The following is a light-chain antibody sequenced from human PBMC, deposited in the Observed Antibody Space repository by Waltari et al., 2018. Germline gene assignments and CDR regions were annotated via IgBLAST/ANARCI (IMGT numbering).Light chain of an antibody. CDR2: EVS. V-gene: IGLV2-14*01. Sequence: QSALTQPASVSGSPGQSITISCTGTSNDVGRYNSVSWYQQHPGKAPKVMIYEVSHRPSGTSNRCSGSKAGNTASLTISGLQTEDEADYYCSSYTTSSTNVILGGGTKVTVL. CDR3: SSYTTSSTNVI. CDR1: SNDVGRYNS. J-gene: IGLJ2*01.